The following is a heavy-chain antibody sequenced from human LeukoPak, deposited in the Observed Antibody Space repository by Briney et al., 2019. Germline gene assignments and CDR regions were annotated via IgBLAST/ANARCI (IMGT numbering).Heavy chain of an antibody. CDR2: TYFRSXXXX. CDR1: GDSVSSXSAA. D-gene: IGHD2-15*01. J-gene: IGHJ6*02. CDR3: TRGFYYTGMDV. V-gene: IGHV6-1*01. Sequence: SQTLSLTCAISGDSVSSXSAAWNWIRQSPSRGXXXLGRTYFRSXXXXXXXXXLKSRVTINPDTSKNQFSLQLNSVTPEDTAVYYCTRGFYYTGMDVWGQGTTVTVSS.